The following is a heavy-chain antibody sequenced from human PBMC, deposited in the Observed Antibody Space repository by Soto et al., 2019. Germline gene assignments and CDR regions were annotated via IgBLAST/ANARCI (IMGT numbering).Heavy chain of an antibody. J-gene: IGHJ4*02. V-gene: IGHV3-23*01. D-gene: IGHD3-22*01. Sequence: GGSLRLSCAASGFTFSSYAMSWVRQAPGKGLEWVSAISGSGGSTYYADSVKGRFTISRDNSKNTLYLQMNSLRAEDTAVYYCAKKSLAGDSSGYHFDYWGQGTLVTVSS. CDR2: ISGSGGST. CDR3: AKKSLAGDSSGYHFDY. CDR1: GFTFSSYA.